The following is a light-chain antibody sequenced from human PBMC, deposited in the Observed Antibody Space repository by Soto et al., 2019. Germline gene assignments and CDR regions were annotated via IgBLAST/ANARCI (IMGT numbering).Light chain of an antibody. J-gene: IGKJ1*01. CDR1: QSVSSY. V-gene: IGKV3-11*01. CDR3: HHYET. Sequence: EIVLTQSPATLSLSPGERAALSCRASQSVSSYLVWYQQKPGEAPRLLISDASSRATGIPDRFTGSGSGTEFTLTVSRLEPEDFTVYYCHHYETFGQGTKVDIK. CDR2: DAS.